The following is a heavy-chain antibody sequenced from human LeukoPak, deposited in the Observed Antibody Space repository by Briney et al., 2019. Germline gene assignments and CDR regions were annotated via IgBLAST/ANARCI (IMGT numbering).Heavy chain of an antibody. CDR1: GFTFSSYS. Sequence: GGSLRLSCAASGFTFSSYSMNWVRQAPGKGLEWVSSISSSSSYIYYAGSVKGRFTISRDNAKNSLYLQMNSLRAEDTAVYYCARDEIVFVYYMDVWGKGTTVTVSS. CDR2: ISSSSSYI. V-gene: IGHV3-21*01. CDR3: ARDEIVFVYYMDV. J-gene: IGHJ6*03. D-gene: IGHD2-21*01.